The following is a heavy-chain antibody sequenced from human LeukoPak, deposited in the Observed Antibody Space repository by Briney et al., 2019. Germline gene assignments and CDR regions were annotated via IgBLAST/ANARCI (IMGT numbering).Heavy chain of an antibody. V-gene: IGHV4-39*07. J-gene: IGHJ5*02. D-gene: IGHD3-10*01. CDR2: IYYSGST. Sequence: PSETLSLTCTVSGGSISSSSYYWGWIRQPPGKGLEWIGSIYYSGSTNYNPSLKSRVTISVDTSKNQFSLKLISVTAADTAVYYCARDGNYFGSGSYRDGNNWFDPWGQGTLVIVSS. CDR1: GGSISSSSYY. CDR3: ARDGNYFGSGSYRDGNNWFDP.